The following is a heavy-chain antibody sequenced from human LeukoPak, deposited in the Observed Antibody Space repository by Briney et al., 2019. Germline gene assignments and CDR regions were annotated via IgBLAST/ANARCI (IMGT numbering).Heavy chain of an antibody. CDR2: INAGNSNT. J-gene: IGHJ4*02. V-gene: IGHV1-3*01. CDR1: GYTFTSYA. D-gene: IGHD3-22*01. Sequence: GASVKVSCKASGYTFTSYAMHWVRQAPGQRLEWMGWINAGNSNTKYSQKFQGRVTITRDTSASTAYMELSSLRSEDTAVYYCARDGIQYYYDSHYFGYWGQGTLVTVSS. CDR3: ARDGIQYYYDSHYFGY.